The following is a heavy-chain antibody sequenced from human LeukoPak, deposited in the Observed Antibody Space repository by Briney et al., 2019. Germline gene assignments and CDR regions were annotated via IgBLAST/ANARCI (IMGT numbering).Heavy chain of an antibody. V-gene: IGHV4-34*01. D-gene: IGHD5-18*01. CDR3: ARGRRDTPFLVSRNWFDP. CDR1: DESFSGHY. Sequence: PSETLSLTCAVDDESFSGHYWSWIRQPPGKGLEWIGEINHSGSTNFNPSLRSRVSISVDTSESQVSLKMTSVTAADTAVYYCARGRRDTPFLVSRNWFDPWGRGTLVTVSS. J-gene: IGHJ5*02. CDR2: INHSGST.